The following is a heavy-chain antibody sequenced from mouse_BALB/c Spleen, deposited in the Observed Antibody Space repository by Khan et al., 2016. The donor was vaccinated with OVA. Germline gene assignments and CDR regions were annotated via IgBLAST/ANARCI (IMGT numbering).Heavy chain of an antibody. D-gene: IGHD2-10*01. J-gene: IGHJ3*01. CDR1: GYTFTSYT. CDR2: INPTNIYT. V-gene: IGHV1-4*01. CDR3: SSVGPYQGNNGAWFAY. Sequence: QVQLQQSGAELARPGASVKMSCKASGYTFTSYTIHWVKQRPGQGLEWIGYINPTNIYTNYNQKFRDKGTLTADKSSRTAYMQLSSLTSEDSAVYYCSSVGPYQGNNGAWFAYWGQGTLVTVSA.